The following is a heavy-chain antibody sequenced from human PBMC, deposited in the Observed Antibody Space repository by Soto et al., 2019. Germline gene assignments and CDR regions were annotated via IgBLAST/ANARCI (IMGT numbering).Heavy chain of an antibody. CDR3: ARHLSGDGYNLDY. CDR1: GGSISSYY. V-gene: IGHV4-59*08. CDR2: IYYSGST. Sequence: SETLSLTCTVSGGSISSYYWSWIRQPPGKGLEWIGYIYYSGSTNYNPSLKSRVTISVDTSKNQFSLKLSSVTAADTAVYYCARHLSGDGYNLDYWGQGTLVTV. J-gene: IGHJ4*02. D-gene: IGHD5-12*01.